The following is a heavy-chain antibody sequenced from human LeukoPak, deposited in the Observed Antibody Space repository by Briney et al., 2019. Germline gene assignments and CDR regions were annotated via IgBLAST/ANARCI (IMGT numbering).Heavy chain of an antibody. J-gene: IGHJ4*02. CDR1: GGSFSGYY. CDR2: IYYSGST. Sequence: PSETLSLTCAVYGGSFSGYYWSWIRQPPGKGLEWIGSIYYSGSTYYNPSLKSRVTISVDTSKNQFTLKLSSVTAADTAVYYCARTRYYYNSRSYGAPYYFDYWGQGTLVTVSS. CDR3: ARTRYYYNSRSYGAPYYFDY. D-gene: IGHD3-10*01. V-gene: IGHV4-34*01.